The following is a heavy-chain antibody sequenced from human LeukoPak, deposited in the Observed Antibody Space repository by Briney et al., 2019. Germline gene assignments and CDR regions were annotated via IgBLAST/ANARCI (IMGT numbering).Heavy chain of an antibody. V-gene: IGHV3-49*04. CDR2: IRSKAYGGTT. D-gene: IGHD3-3*01. J-gene: IGHJ5*02. CDR3: TRDPRITIFGVVTDP. CDR1: GFTFGDYA. Sequence: GRSLRLSCSACGFTFGDYAMSWVRQAPGKGLEWVGFIRSKAYGGTTEYAASVKGRFTISRDDSKSIAYLQMNSLKTEDTAVYYCTRDPRITIFGVVTDPWGQGTLVTVSS.